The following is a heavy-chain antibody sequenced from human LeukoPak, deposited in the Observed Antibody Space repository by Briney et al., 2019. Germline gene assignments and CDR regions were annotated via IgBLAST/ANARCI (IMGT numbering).Heavy chain of an antibody. CDR3: AGPTNYDFDT. V-gene: IGHV4-30-4*08. J-gene: IGHJ4*02. Sequence: PSETLSLTCTVSGGSISSGGYYWSWIRQHPGKGLEWIGYIHYSGSTYYNPSLKSRVAISLDTSKNQFSLRLSSVTAADTAVYYCAGPTNYDFDTWGQGTLVTVSS. CDR2: IHYSGST. CDR1: GGSISSGGYY. D-gene: IGHD4/OR15-4a*01.